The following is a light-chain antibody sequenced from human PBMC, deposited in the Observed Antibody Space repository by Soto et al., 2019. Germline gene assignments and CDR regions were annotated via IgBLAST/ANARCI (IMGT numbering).Light chain of an antibody. CDR2: AAS. J-gene: IGKJ2*01. Sequence: DIQMTQSPSSLSASVGDRVTITCRPSQSINSYLNWYQQKPGKAPKVLIYAASSLQSGVPSRFSGSGSGTEFTLSISSLHPEDLATYYCQQSYSTPYTFGQGTKVDIK. V-gene: IGKV1-39*01. CDR1: QSINSY. CDR3: QQSYSTPYT.